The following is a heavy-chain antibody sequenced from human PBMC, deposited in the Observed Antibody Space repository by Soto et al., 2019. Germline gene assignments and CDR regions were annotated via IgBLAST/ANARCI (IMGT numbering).Heavy chain of an antibody. CDR1: GIIFTRYS. CDR3: ARESEDLTSNFDY. J-gene: IGHJ4*01. V-gene: IGHV3-21*06. Sequence: GGPLRLSCAASGIIFTRYSMNWVRQALRKALEWVSSISRTTNYIYYGDSMKGRFTISRDNAKNSLYLRMNSLRDGDTAVYWCARESEDLTSNFDYWGDGTPVTVSS. CDR2: ISRTTNYI.